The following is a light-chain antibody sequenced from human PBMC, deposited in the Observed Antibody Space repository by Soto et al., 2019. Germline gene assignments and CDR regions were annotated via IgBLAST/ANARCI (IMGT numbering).Light chain of an antibody. CDR1: QSVSSN. V-gene: IGKV3-15*01. CDR2: GAS. Sequence: SPATLSVSPGERATLSCRASQSVSSNLAWYQQKPGQAPRLLIYGASTRATGIPARFSGSGSGTEFTLTITSLQSEDFAVYYCQHYNNWPPYTFGQGTRLEIK. CDR3: QHYNNWPPYT. J-gene: IGKJ5*01.